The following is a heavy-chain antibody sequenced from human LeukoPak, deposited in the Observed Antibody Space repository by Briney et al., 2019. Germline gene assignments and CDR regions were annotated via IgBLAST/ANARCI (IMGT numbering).Heavy chain of an antibody. D-gene: IGHD5-24*01. J-gene: IGHJ4*02. CDR2: ISYDGSNK. CDR3: ARDWAGDGYNSGFDY. CDR1: GFTFSSYA. V-gene: IGHV3-30*04. Sequence: EGSLRLSCAASGFTFSSYAMHWVRQAPGKGLEWVAVISYDGSNKYYADSVKGRFTISRDNSKNTLYLQMNSLRAEDTAVYYCARDWAGDGYNSGFDYWGQGTLVTVSS.